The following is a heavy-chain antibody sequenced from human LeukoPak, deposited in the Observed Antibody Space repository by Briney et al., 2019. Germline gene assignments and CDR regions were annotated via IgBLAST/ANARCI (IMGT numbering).Heavy chain of an antibody. CDR3: GRIAINANNGMDV. CDR2: IGSGGVDT. J-gene: IGHJ6*02. D-gene: IGHD1/OR15-1a*01. CDR1: AFTFSSYA. V-gene: IGHV3-23*01. Sequence: PGGSRRLAWAASAFTFSSYAMSWVRQPPGKGLEWVSGIGSGGVDTHYADSVKGRFTISRDNSKNTLYLQMNSLRAEDTAVYYCGRIAINANNGMDVWGQGTTVTVSS.